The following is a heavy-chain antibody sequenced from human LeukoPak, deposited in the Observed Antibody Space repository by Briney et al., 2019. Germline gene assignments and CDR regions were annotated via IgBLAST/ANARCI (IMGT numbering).Heavy chain of an antibody. Sequence: SETLSLTCAVYGGSFSGYYWSWIRQPPRKGLEWIGEINHSGSTNYNPSLTSRVTISVDTYKNQFSLKLSSVTAADTAVYYCARRPYYDFWSGLPSHWGQGTLVTVSS. D-gene: IGHD3-3*01. J-gene: IGHJ4*02. CDR3: ARRPYYDFWSGLPSH. CDR2: INHSGST. CDR1: GGSFSGYY. V-gene: IGHV4-34*01.